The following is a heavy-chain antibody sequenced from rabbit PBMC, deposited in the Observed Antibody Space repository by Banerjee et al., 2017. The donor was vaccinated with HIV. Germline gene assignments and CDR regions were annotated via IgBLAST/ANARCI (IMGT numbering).Heavy chain of an antibody. Sequence: VESGGGLVKPGASLTLTCKASGFSFSSGYDMCWVRQAPGKGLELIACIHAGSSDSTYYASWAKGRFTISKTSSTTVTLQMTSLTAADTATYFCARSFSGGYYDLWGQGTLVTVS. CDR1: GFSFSSGYD. J-gene: IGHJ4*01. V-gene: IGHV1S40*01. CDR3: ARSFSGGYYDL. D-gene: IGHD1-1*01. CDR2: IHAGSSDST.